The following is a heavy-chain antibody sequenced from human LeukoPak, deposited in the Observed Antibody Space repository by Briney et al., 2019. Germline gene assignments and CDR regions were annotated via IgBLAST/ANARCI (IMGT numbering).Heavy chain of an antibody. J-gene: IGHJ3*02. CDR2: IIPIFGTA. CDR3: ARVAMATIVRDAFDI. D-gene: IGHD5-24*01. V-gene: IGHV1-69*05. Sequence: ASVRVSCKASGGTFSSYAISWVRQAPGQGLEWMGGIIPIFGTANYAQKFQGRVTITTDESTSTAYMELSSLRSEDTAVYYCARVAMATIVRDAFDIWGQGTMVTVSS. CDR1: GGTFSSYA.